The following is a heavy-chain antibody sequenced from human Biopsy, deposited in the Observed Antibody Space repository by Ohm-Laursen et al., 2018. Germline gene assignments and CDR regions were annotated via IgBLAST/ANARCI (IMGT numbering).Heavy chain of an antibody. J-gene: IGHJ3*02. D-gene: IGHD1-26*01. CDR3: ARGTGRYYVYGAFDI. CDR2: IYTSGSP. Sequence: TLSLTCTVSGDSLTSGPENWSWIRQSPGQGLEWIGRIYTSGSPNYNLSLESRVTMSVDTSKNQFSLNLRSVTAADTAVYYCARGTGRYYVYGAFDIWGQGTVVTVSS. V-gene: IGHV4-61*02. CDR1: GDSLTSGPEN.